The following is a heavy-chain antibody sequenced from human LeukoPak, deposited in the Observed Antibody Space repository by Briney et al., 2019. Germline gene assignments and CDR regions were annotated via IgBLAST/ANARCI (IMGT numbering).Heavy chain of an antibody. J-gene: IGHJ3*02. CDR1: GFTFSSYS. V-gene: IGHV3-21*01. D-gene: IGHD1-26*01. CDR3: ARDGYIVGATSGGDAFDI. CDR2: ISSSSSYI. Sequence: PGGSLRLSCAASGFTFSSYSMNWVRQAPGKGLEWVSSISSSSSYIYYADSVKGRFTISRDNAKNSLYLQMNSLRAEDTAVYYCARDGYIVGATSGGDAFDIWGQGTMVTVSS.